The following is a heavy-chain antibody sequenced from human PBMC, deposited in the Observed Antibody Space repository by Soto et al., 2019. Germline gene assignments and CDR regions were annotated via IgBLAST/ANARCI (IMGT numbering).Heavy chain of an antibody. CDR2: ISYDGSNK. D-gene: IGHD5-12*01. CDR3: ARDYYRFNSGYGFSMDV. Sequence: QVQLVESGGGVVQPGRSLRLSCAASRFTFSSYAMHWVRRAPGKGLEWVAVISYDGSNKYYADSVKGRFTISRDNSKNTLYLQMNSLRAEDTAVYYCARDYYRFNSGYGFSMDVWGQGTTVTVSS. V-gene: IGHV3-30-3*01. CDR1: RFTFSSYA. J-gene: IGHJ6*02.